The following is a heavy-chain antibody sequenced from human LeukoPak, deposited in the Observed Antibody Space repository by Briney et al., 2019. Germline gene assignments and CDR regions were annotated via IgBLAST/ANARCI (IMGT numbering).Heavy chain of an antibody. CDR2: ISSDGSNK. V-gene: IGHV3-30*09. CDR3: ARRSRDGWYFDY. CDR1: KFTFNNYA. D-gene: IGHD5-24*01. J-gene: IGHJ4*02. Sequence: GRSLRLSCAASKFTFNNYAMHWVRQAPGKGLEWVSIISSDGSNKYYADFVKGRFAISRDNSNNTLYLQMNSLRAEDMAVYYCARRSRDGWYFDYWGQGTLVTVSS.